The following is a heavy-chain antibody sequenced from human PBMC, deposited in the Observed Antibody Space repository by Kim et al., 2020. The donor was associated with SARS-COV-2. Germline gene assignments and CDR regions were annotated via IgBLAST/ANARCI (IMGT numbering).Heavy chain of an antibody. Sequence: SVKVSCKASGGTFSSYAISWVRQAPGQGLEWMGRIIPILGIANYAQKFQGRVTITADKSTSTAYMELSCLRSEDTAVYYCARSPGTSYGSSDAFDIWGQGTMVTVSS. D-gene: IGHD3-10*01. V-gene: IGHV1-69*04. CDR1: GGTFSSYA. CDR2: IIPILGIA. CDR3: ARSPGTSYGSSDAFDI. J-gene: IGHJ3*02.